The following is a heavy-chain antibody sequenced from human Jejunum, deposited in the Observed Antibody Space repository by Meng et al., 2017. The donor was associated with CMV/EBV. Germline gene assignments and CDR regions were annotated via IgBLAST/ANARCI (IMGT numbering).Heavy chain of an antibody. CDR1: GISFSSSG. D-gene: IGHD1-1*01. CDR2: IRHDGSNE. Sequence: QVQLVESGGGVVQPGESLRLFCAAFGISFSSSGMHWVRQAPGKGLEWVAFIRHDGSNEYYVESVRGRFTISRDNSKNTVYLEMNSLRSEDTAVYYCAKDKGVRTFDYWGQGTLVTVSS. V-gene: IGHV3-30*02. CDR3: AKDKGVRTFDY. J-gene: IGHJ4*02.